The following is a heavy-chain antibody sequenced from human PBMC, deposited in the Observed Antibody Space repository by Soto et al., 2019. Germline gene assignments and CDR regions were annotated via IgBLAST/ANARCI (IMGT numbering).Heavy chain of an antibody. CDR2: IKQDGSEK. Sequence: GGSLRLSCAASGFTFSNYWMSWVRQAPGRGLEWVANIKQDGSEKYYVDSVKGRFTISRDNAKNSLYLQMNSLRAEDTALYYCARDEVGGRHNWFAPWGQGTLVTVSS. D-gene: IGHD1-26*01. V-gene: IGHV3-7*05. CDR3: ARDEVGGRHNWFAP. CDR1: GFTFSNYW. J-gene: IGHJ5*02.